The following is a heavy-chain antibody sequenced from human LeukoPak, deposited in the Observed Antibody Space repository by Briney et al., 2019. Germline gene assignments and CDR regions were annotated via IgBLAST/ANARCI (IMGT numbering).Heavy chain of an antibody. CDR1: GGSISSYY. V-gene: IGHV4-4*07. Sequence: SETLSLTCTVSGGSISSYYWSWIRQPAGKGREWIGRIYTRGSTNYNPSLKSRVTMSVDTSKNQFSLKLSSVTAADTAVYDCARDKGAYSYGYRAFDIWGQGTMVTVSS. CDR2: IYTRGST. J-gene: IGHJ3*02. D-gene: IGHD5-18*01. CDR3: ARDKGAYSYGYRAFDI.